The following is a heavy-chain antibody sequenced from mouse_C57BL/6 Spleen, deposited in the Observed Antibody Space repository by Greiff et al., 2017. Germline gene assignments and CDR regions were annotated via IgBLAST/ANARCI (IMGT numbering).Heavy chain of an antibody. Sequence: VKLVESGAELVRPGASVTLSCKASGYTFTDYEMHWVKQTPVHGLEWIGAIDPETGGTAYNQKFKGKAILTADKSSSTAYMELRSLTSEDSAVYYCYSSGYLYYFDYWGQGTTLTVSS. D-gene: IGHD3-2*02. CDR2: IDPETGGT. J-gene: IGHJ2*01. V-gene: IGHV1-15*01. CDR1: GYTFTDYE. CDR3: YSSGYLYYFDY.